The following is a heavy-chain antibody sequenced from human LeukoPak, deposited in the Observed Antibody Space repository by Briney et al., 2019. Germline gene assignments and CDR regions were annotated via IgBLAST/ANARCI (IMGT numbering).Heavy chain of an antibody. D-gene: IGHD6-19*01. J-gene: IGHJ3*02. Sequence: GRSLRLSCAASGFTFSTYGMHWVRQAPGKGLEWVAVISYDGSNKYYADSVKGRFTISRDNSKNTLYLQMNSLRAEDTAVYYCARDTRLPGYSSGWYDAFDIWGQGTMVTVSS. CDR1: GFTFSTYG. CDR3: ARDTRLPGYSSGWYDAFDI. CDR2: ISYDGSNK. V-gene: IGHV3-30*19.